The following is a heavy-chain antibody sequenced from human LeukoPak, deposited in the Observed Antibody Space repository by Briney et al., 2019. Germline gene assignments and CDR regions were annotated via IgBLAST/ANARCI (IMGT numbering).Heavy chain of an antibody. CDR1: GYTFTSYD. V-gene: IGHV1-8*01. J-gene: IGHJ4*02. CDR3: ARPKGRRACSSTSCYLFDY. CDR2: MNPNSGNT. D-gene: IGHD2-2*01. Sequence: ASVKVSCKASGYTFTSYDINWVRQTTGQGLEWMGWMNPNSGNTGYAQKFQGRVTMTRNTSISTAYMELSSLRSEDTAVYYCARPKGRRACSSTSCYLFDYWGQGTLVTASS.